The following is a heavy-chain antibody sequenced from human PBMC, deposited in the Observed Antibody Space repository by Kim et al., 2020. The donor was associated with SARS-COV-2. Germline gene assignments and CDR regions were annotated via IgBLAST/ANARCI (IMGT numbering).Heavy chain of an antibody. J-gene: IGHJ2*01. CDR1: GYTFTSYG. V-gene: IGHV1-18*01. CDR3: ARAQYSSSSGWYFDL. D-gene: IGHD6-6*01. CDR2: ISAYNGNT. Sequence: ASVKVSCKASGYTFTSYGISWVRQAPGQGLEWMGWISAYNGNTNYAQKLQGRVTMTTDTSTSTAYMELRSLRSDDTAVYYCARAQYSSSSGWYFDLWGRGTLVTVSS.